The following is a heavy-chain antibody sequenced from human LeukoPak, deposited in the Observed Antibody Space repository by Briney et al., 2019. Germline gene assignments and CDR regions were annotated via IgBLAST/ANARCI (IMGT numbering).Heavy chain of an antibody. D-gene: IGHD2-15*01. CDR2: INSDGSDT. V-gene: IGHV3-74*01. CDR1: GFTFNSYW. Sequence: GGSLRLSCAASGFTFNSYWFHWVRQAPGKGLVWVSLINSDGSDTIYADSVKGRFTISRDNAKSTVYLQMNSLKAEDTAVYYCARGGYHHGFDIWGQGTMVTVSS. J-gene: IGHJ3*02. CDR3: ARGGYHHGFDI.